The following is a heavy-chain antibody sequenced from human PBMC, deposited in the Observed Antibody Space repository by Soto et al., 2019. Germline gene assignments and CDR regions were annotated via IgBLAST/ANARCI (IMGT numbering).Heavy chain of an antibody. D-gene: IGHD1-1*01. CDR2: IYYSGTS. J-gene: IGHJ5*02. V-gene: IGHV4-39*01. CDR3: ARRHGHSPNCVPLDP. Sequence: QLQLQESGPGLVKPSEPLSLTCTVSGGSINADTYYWGWIRQPPGKGLEWLGSIYYSGTSSYNPSRESRVTMSVDTSKKQLSLRLRSVTAADTAVYYCARRHGHSPNCVPLDPWGQGTLVIVSS. CDR1: GGSINADTYY.